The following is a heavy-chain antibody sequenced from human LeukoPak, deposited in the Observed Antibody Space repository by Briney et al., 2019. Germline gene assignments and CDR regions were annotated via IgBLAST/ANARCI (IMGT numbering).Heavy chain of an antibody. CDR1: GFTVSSNS. V-gene: IGHV3-53*01. D-gene: IGHD4/OR15-4a*01. Sequence: GGSLRLSCTVSGFTVSSNSMSWVRQAPGKGLEWVSFIYSDNTHYSDSVKGRFTISRDNSKSTLYLQMNSLRAGDTAVYYCARRAGAYSHPYDYWGQGTLVTVSS. J-gene: IGHJ4*02. CDR2: IYSDNT. CDR3: ARRAGAYSHPYDY.